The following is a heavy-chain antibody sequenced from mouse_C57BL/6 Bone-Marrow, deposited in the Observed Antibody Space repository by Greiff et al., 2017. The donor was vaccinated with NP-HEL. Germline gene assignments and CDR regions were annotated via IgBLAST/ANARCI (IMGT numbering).Heavy chain of an antibody. J-gene: IGHJ1*03. CDR1: GYAFSSSW. Sequence: QVQLQQSGPELVKPGASVKISCKASGYAFSSSWMNWVKQRPGKGLEWIGRIYPGDGDTNYNGKFKGKATLTADKSSSTAYMQLSSLTAEDSAVYFCARSETVARYFDVWGTGTTVTVSS. CDR3: ARSETVARYFDV. D-gene: IGHD1-3*01. V-gene: IGHV1-82*01. CDR2: IYPGDGDT.